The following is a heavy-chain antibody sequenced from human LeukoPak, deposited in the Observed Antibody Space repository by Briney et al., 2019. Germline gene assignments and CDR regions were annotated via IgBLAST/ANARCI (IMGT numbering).Heavy chain of an antibody. V-gene: IGHV3-9*01. D-gene: IGHD3-10*01. CDR1: GFTFDDYA. J-gene: IGHJ4*02. CDR2: ISWNSGSI. CDR3: AKDLGELPDY. Sequence: PGRSLRLSCAASGFTFDDYAMHWVRQAPGKGLEWVSGISWNSGSISYADSVKGRFTISRDNAKNSLYLQMNRLRAEDTAVYYCAKDLGELPDYWGQGTLVTVSS.